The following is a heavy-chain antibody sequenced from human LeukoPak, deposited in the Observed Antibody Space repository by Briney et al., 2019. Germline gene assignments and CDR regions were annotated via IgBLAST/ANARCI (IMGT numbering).Heavy chain of an antibody. V-gene: IGHV3-21*01. CDR3: ARAYASGSYGIDY. J-gene: IGHJ4*02. Sequence: GGSLRLSCAASGFTFSSYNMNWVRQAPGKGLEWVSSISSSGSDIYYANSMKGRFTVSRDNAKNSLYLQINSLRAEDTALYCCARAYASGSYGIDYWGQGTLVTVSS. CDR1: GFTFSSYN. CDR2: ISSSGSDI. D-gene: IGHD3-10*01.